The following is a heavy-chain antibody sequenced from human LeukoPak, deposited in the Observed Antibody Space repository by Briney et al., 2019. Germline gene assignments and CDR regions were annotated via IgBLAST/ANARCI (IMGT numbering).Heavy chain of an antibody. J-gene: IGHJ4*02. V-gene: IGHV3-21*01. Sequence: GGSLRLSCAASGFTFSSYSMNWVRQAPGKGLEWVSSISSSSYIYYADSVKGRFTISRDDAKNSLYLQMNSLRAEDTAVYYCARDLRVAVEMATWGFDYWGQGTLVTVSS. CDR1: GFTFSSYS. D-gene: IGHD5-24*01. CDR3: ARDLRVAVEMATWGFDY. CDR2: ISSSSYI.